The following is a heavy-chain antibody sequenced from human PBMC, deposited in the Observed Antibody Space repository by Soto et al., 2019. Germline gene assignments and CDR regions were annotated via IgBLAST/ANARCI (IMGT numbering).Heavy chain of an antibody. J-gene: IGHJ6*02. CDR3: ARELVVVAAPLLYYYGMDV. Sequence: SQTLSLTCAISGDSVSSNSAAWNWIRQSPSRGLEWLGRTYYRSKWYNDYAVSVKSRITINPDTSKNQFSLQLNSVTPGDTAVYYCARELVVVAAPLLYYYGMDVGGQGTTVTVPS. D-gene: IGHD2-15*01. CDR2: TYYRSKWYN. CDR1: GDSVSSNSAA. V-gene: IGHV6-1*01.